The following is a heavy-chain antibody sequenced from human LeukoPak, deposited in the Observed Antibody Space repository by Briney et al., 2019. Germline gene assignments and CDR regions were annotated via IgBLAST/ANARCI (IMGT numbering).Heavy chain of an antibody. D-gene: IGHD3-10*01. CDR3: ARALVVRGYHYFDY. CDR2: ISAYNGNT. CDR1: GYTFTSYG. Sequence: ASVKVSCKASGYTFTSYGISWVRQAPGQGLEWMGWISAYNGNTNYAQKLQGRVNMATDTSTSTANMELRSLRSDDTAVYYCARALVVRGYHYFDYWGQGTLVTVSS. J-gene: IGHJ4*02. V-gene: IGHV1-18*01.